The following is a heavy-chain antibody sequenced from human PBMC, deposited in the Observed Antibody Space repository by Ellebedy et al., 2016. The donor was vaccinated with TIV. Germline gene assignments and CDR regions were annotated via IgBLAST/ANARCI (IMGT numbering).Heavy chain of an antibody. CDR3: ARDGRHDAFDI. CDR1: GYSISSGYF. D-gene: IGHD6-25*01. V-gene: IGHV4-38-2*02. CDR2: VYHSGST. J-gene: IGHJ3*02. Sequence: MPSETLSLTCTVSGYSISSGYFWGWIRQPPGKGLEWIGSVYHSGSTYYNPSLKSRVTISVDTSKNPFSLKLNSVTAADTAVYYGARDGRHDAFDIWGQGTMVTVSS.